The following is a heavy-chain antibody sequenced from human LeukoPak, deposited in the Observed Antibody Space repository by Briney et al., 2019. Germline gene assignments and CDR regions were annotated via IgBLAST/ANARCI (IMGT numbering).Heavy chain of an antibody. CDR3: AREPPIVGATPMDV. Sequence: GASVKVSCEASGYTFTGYYVHWVRQAPGQGLEWMGWINPNSGGTNYNPSLKSRVTISVDTSKNQFSLKLSSVTAADTAVYYCAREPPIVGATPMDVWGKGTTVTVSS. D-gene: IGHD1-26*01. J-gene: IGHJ6*03. CDR1: GYTFTGYY. CDR2: INPNSGGT. V-gene: IGHV1-2*02.